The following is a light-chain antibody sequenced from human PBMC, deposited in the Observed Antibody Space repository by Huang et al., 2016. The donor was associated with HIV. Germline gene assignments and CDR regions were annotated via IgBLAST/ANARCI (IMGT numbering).Light chain of an antibody. CDR3: QQYNNWPRT. Sequence: EIVMTQSPATLSVSPGERATRSCRASQSISRNLAWYRQNPGQAPWLLIYGASTRATGVPARFSGSGSGTEFTLTISSLHSEDFAVYYCQQYNNWPRTFGPGTKVEI. CDR1: QSISRN. V-gene: IGKV3-15*01. CDR2: GAS. J-gene: IGKJ1*01.